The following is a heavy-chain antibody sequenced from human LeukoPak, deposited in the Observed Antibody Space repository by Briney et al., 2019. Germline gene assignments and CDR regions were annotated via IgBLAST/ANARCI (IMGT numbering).Heavy chain of an antibody. CDR3: ARDCSSTSCHTTPDAFDI. J-gene: IGHJ3*02. V-gene: IGHV3-30*03. CDR2: ISYDGSNK. D-gene: IGHD2-2*02. CDR1: GFTFSSYG. Sequence: GRSLRLSCAASGFTFSSYGMHWVRQAPGKGLEWVAVISYDGSNKYYADSVKGRFTISRDNSKNTLYLQMDSLRAEDTAVYYCARDCSSTSCHTTPDAFDIWGQGTMVTVSS.